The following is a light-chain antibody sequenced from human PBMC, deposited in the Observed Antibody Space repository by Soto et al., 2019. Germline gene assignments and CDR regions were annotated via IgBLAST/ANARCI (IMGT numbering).Light chain of an antibody. CDR3: ATWDDSLNGFYV. V-gene: IGLV1-40*01. CDR2: GDS. CDR1: SSDIGAGYD. Sequence: QSVLTQPPSVSGAPGQRVTISCTGSSSDIGAGYDVHWYQQLPGTAPKLLIYGDSTRPSGVPDRFSGSKSGTSASLAISGLRSDDEADYFCATWDDSLNGFYVFGTGTKLTVL. J-gene: IGLJ1*01.